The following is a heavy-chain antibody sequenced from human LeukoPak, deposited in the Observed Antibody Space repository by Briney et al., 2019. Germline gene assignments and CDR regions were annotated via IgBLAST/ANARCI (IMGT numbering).Heavy chain of an antibody. CDR2: INSDGSST. Sequence: GGSLRLSCAASGFTFSSYWMHWVRQAPGKGLVWVSRINSDGSSTTYADSVKGRFTISRDNAKNTLYLQMNSLRAEDTAMYYCARVFSGWHFYFDSWGQGTLVTVSS. J-gene: IGHJ4*02. V-gene: IGHV3-74*01. CDR1: GFTFSSYW. D-gene: IGHD6-19*01. CDR3: ARVFSGWHFYFDS.